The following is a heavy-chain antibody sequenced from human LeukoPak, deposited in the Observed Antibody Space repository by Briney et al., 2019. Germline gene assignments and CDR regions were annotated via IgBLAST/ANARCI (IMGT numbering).Heavy chain of an antibody. CDR3: AKEGKTRNWNYFQAKPVY. D-gene: IGHD1-20*01. CDR2: ISGSGGST. Sequence: GGSLRLSCAASGFTFSTSGMSWVRQTPGKGLEWVSAISGSGGSTYYADSVKGRFTISRDNSKNTLYLQMNSLRAEDTAVYYCAKEGKTRNWNYFQAKPVYWGQGTLVTVSS. J-gene: IGHJ4*02. CDR1: GFTFSTSG. V-gene: IGHV3-23*01.